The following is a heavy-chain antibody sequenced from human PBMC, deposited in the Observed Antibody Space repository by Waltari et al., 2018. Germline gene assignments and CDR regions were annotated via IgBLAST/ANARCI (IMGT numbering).Heavy chain of an antibody. CDR1: GYFINTGFF. V-gene: IGHV4-38-2*01. Sequence: QVQLQESGPGLVRSSETLPLTCDVSGYFINTGFFWWWIRQPPGKGPEWIGNIYHDGTTYYNPSLKHRLMISLDTSKNQFSLRLNFVDVADTAVYYCARQTLGYCTSAACRRLETWGQGILVTVSS. CDR2: IYHDGTT. J-gene: IGHJ5*02. D-gene: IGHD2-2*03. CDR3: ARQTLGYCTSAACRRLET.